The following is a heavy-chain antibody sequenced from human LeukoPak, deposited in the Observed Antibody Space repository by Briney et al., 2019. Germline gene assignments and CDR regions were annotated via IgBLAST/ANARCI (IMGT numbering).Heavy chain of an antibody. CDR1: GFTFSSYA. CDR3: AKPFNGDPTYWYFDL. J-gene: IGHJ2*01. CDR2: ISGSGGST. D-gene: IGHD4-17*01. V-gene: IGHV3-23*01. Sequence: GGSLRLSCAASGFTFSSYAMSWVRQAPGKGLEWVSAISGSGGSTYYADFVKGRFTISRDNSKNTLYLQMNSLRAEDTAVYYCAKPFNGDPTYWYFDLWGRGTLVTVSS.